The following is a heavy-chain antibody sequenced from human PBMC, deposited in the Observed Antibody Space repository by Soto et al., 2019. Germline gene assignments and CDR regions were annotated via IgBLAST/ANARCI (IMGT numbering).Heavy chain of an antibody. V-gene: IGHV1-69*13. D-gene: IGHD2-21*02. Sequence: SVKVSCKASGGTFSSYAISWVRQAPGQGLEWMGGIIPIFGTANYAQKFQGRVTITADESTSTAYMELSSLRSEDTAVYYCARLRGLAYCGGDCDDAFDIWGQGTMVTVSS. CDR1: GGTFSSYA. CDR2: IIPIFGTA. J-gene: IGHJ3*02. CDR3: ARLRGLAYCGGDCDDAFDI.